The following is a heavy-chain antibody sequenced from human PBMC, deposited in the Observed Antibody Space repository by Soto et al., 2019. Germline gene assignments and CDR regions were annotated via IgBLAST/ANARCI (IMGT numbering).Heavy chain of an antibody. Sequence: XESLRPSCAASGFTFGAYSMTWVRQTTGKGLDWVSTITDSGGSTYYADSVKGRFTISRDNSKNTLYLQMNSLRVEDTAVFYCAKDPPIEGSPVYDYWGQGTLL. CDR3: AKDPPIEGSPVYDY. CDR2: ITDSGGST. V-gene: IGHV3-23*01. D-gene: IGHD6-6*01. J-gene: IGHJ4*02. CDR1: GFTFGAYS.